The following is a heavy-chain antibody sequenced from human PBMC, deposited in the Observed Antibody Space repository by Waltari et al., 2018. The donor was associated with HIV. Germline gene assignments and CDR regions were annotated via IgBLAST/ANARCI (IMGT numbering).Heavy chain of an antibody. CDR3: ARGSVRGIWYDSSGTGFDY. D-gene: IGHD3-22*01. J-gene: IGHJ4*02. CDR2: IKQDGSEK. V-gene: IGHV3-7*03. CDR1: GFTFSSYW. Sequence: EVQLVESGGGLVQPGGSLRLSCAASGFTFSSYWMSWVRQAPGKGLEWVANIKQDGSEKYYVDSVKGRFTISRDNAKNSLYLQMNSLRAEDTAVYYCARGSVRGIWYDSSGTGFDYWGQGTLVTVSS.